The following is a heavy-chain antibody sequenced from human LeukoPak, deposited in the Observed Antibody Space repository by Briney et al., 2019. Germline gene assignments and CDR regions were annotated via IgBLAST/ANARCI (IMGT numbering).Heavy chain of an antibody. CDR2: IRYDGSNK. V-gene: IGHV3-30*02. D-gene: IGHD1-26*01. CDR1: GFTFSSYG. CDR3: AKDWSIVGAYYYFDY. Sequence: GGSLRLSCAASGFTFSSYGMHWVRQAPGKGLEWVAFIRYDGSNKYYADSVKGRFTISRDNSKNTPYLQMNSLRAEDTAVYYCAKDWSIVGAYYYFDYWGQGTLVTVSS. J-gene: IGHJ4*02.